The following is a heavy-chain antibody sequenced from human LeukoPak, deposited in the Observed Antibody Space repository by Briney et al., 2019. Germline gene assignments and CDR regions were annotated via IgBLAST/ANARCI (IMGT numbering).Heavy chain of an antibody. Sequence: GGSLRLSCAASGFTFDDYAMHWVRQAPGKGLEWVSGISWNSGSIGYADSVKGRFTISRDNAKNSLYLQMNSLRAEDTALYYCAKDISPGYSSGWYYFDYWGQGTLVTASS. V-gene: IGHV3-9*01. J-gene: IGHJ4*02. D-gene: IGHD6-19*01. CDR1: GFTFDDYA. CDR2: ISWNSGSI. CDR3: AKDISPGYSSGWYYFDY.